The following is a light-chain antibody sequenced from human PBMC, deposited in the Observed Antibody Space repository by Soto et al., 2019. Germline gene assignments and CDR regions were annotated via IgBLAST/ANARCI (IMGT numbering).Light chain of an antibody. J-gene: IGKJ2*01. Sequence: EIVLTQSQCTLSLSPRERATLSCRASQSVSSRNLAWYQQKPGQAPRLLIYGASSRATGIPDRFSGSGSVTDFTLTINRLEPEDFAVYYCQQYSDLTYTFGQGTKLEVK. CDR1: QSVSSRN. CDR3: QQYSDLTYT. CDR2: GAS. V-gene: IGKV3-20*01.